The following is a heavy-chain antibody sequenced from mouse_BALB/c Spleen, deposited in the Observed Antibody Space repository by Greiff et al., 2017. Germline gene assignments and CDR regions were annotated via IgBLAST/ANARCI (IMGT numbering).Heavy chain of an antibody. CDR3: ARQLGGLMDY. J-gene: IGHJ4*01. CDR1: GYTFTDYY. D-gene: IGHD3-1*01. CDR2: VNPYNGGT. V-gene: IGHV1-19*01. Sequence: EVQLQQSGPELVKPGASVKMSCKASGYTFTDYYMDWVKQSHGESFEWIGRVNPYNGGTSYNQKFKGKATLTVDKSSSTAYMELNSLTSEDSAVYYCARQLGGLMDYWGQGTSVTVSS.